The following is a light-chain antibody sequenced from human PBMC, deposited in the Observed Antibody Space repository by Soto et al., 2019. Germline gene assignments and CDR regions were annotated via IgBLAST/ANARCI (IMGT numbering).Light chain of an antibody. Sequence: QSVLTQPRAVSGSPGQSVTICCTGTSGDVGGYNYVSWYQQHPGKAPKLMIYDVSKRPSGVPDRFSGSKSGNTASLTISGLQAEDEADYYCCSYAGSYTYVFGTGTKVTVL. V-gene: IGLV2-11*01. J-gene: IGLJ1*01. CDR2: DVS. CDR3: CSYAGSYTYV. CDR1: SGDVGGYNY.